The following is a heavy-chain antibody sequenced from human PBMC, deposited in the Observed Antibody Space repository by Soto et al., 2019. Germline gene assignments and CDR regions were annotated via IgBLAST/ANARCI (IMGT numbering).Heavy chain of an antibody. D-gene: IGHD5-12*01. CDR1: GFSLSTSGVD. Sequence: VSGPTLVNPTHTLTLTCTFSGFSLSTSGVDVGLNRQPPGKALEWRALIYWNYDKRYSPSLKSRLTLTKDTSKNQVVLTVTNMDPVDTATYYCAHRRSALDGYNGWDYWGQGTLVTVSS. J-gene: IGHJ4*02. CDR2: IYWNYDK. CDR3: AHRRSALDGYNGWDY. V-gene: IGHV2-5*01.